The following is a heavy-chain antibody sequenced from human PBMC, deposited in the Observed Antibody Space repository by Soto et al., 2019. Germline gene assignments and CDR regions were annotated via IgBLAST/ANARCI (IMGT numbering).Heavy chain of an antibody. Sequence: RASVKVSCKASGYTFTGYYMHWVRQAPGQGLEWMGWINPNSGGTNYAQKFQGRVTMTRDTSISTAYMELSRLRSDDTAVYYCARAGSHYYGSGSDYWGQGTLVTVSS. J-gene: IGHJ4*02. CDR1: GYTFTGYY. D-gene: IGHD3-10*01. V-gene: IGHV1-2*02. CDR2: INPNSGGT. CDR3: ARAGSHYYGSGSDY.